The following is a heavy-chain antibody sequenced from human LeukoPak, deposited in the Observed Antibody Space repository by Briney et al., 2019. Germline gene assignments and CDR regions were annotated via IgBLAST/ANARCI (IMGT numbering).Heavy chain of an antibody. J-gene: IGHJ4*02. CDR1: GLTFSSYG. CDR2: ISGSGGST. CDR3: ATGTMVRGVITDIDY. V-gene: IGHV3-23*01. Sequence: GGTLRLSCAASGLTFSSYGMTWVRQAPGKGLEWVSAISGSGGSTYYADSMKGRFTISRDNSKNTLFLQMNSLRAEDTAVYYCATGTMVRGVITDIDYWGQGTLVTVSS. D-gene: IGHD3-10*01.